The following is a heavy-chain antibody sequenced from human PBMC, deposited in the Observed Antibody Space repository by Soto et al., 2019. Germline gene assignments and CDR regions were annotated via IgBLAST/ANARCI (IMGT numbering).Heavy chain of an antibody. CDR3: ARDHLLLGYCSGGSCHPLGRYYYYGMDV. D-gene: IGHD2-15*01. J-gene: IGHJ6*02. V-gene: IGHV4-30-4*01. CDR1: GGSISSGDYY. CDR2: IYYSGST. Sequence: QVQLQESGPGLVKPSQTLSLTCTVSGGSISSGDYYWSWIRQPPGKGLEWIGYIYYSGSTYYNPSLKSRVTISVDTSKNQFSLKLSSVTAADTAVYYCARDHLLLGYCSGGSCHPLGRYYYYGMDVWGQGTTVTVSS.